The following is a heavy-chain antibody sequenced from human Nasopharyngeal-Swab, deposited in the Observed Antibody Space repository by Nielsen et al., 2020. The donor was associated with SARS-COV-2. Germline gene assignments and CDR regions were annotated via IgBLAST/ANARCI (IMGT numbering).Heavy chain of an antibody. J-gene: IGHJ4*02. CDR2: IYYSGST. CDR3: ARAVVWVGAAPSAVWGYFDY. V-gene: IGHV4-30-4*01. D-gene: IGHD2-15*01. Sequence: WSRQRPGKGLEWIGYIYYSGSTYYNPSLKSRVTISVDTSKNQFSLKLSSVTAADTAVYYCARAVVWVGAAPSAVWGYFDYWGQGTLVTVSS.